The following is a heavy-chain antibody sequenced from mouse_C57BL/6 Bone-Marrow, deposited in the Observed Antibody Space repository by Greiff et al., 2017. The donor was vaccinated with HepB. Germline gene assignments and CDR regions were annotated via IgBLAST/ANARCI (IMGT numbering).Heavy chain of an antibody. Sequence: EVQLQESGGGLVQPGGSLKLSCAASGFTFSDYYMYWVRQTPEKRLEWVAYISNGGGSTYYPDTVKGRFTISRDNAKNTLYLQMSRLKSEDTAMYYCARLEYSNYWGQGTLVTVSA. CDR1: GFTFSDYY. CDR2: ISNGGGST. D-gene: IGHD2-5*01. J-gene: IGHJ3*01. V-gene: IGHV5-12*01. CDR3: ARLEYSNY.